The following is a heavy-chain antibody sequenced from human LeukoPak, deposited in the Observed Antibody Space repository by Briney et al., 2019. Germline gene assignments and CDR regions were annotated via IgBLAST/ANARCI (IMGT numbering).Heavy chain of an antibody. D-gene: IGHD3-3*01. J-gene: IGHJ4*02. V-gene: IGHV4-59*08. CDR2: ISYSGST. Sequence: SETLSLTCTVSGGSINNYYWSWIRQPPGKGLEWIGYISYSGSTNYNPSLKSRVTISVDTSKNQFSLKLSSVTAADTAVYYCASQFEGAFCDYWGQGTLVTVSS. CDR3: ASQFEGAFCDY. CDR1: GGSINNYY.